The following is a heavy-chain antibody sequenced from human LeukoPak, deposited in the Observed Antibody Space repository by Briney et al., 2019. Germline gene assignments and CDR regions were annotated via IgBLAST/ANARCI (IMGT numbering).Heavy chain of an antibody. J-gene: IGHJ3*02. D-gene: IGHD6-6*01. Sequence: PGGSLRLSCTASGFTFSGHWTSWVRQAPGKGLEWVASIRQDGSEKHYVDSVEGRFIISRDNAKNSLRLQMNSLRAEDTAVYYCAKGSSRPPNAFDIWGQGTLVTVSS. V-gene: IGHV3-7*01. CDR3: AKGSSRPPNAFDI. CDR1: GFTFSGHW. CDR2: IRQDGSEK.